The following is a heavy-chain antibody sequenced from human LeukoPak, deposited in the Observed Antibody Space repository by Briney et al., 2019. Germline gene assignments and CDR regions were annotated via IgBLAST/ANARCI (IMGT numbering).Heavy chain of an antibody. V-gene: IGHV3-23*01. J-gene: IGHJ4*02. CDR3: ARDLSGYYFFDY. CDR2: ISASIGYT. Sequence: GGSLRLSCAASGFTFSNFAMSWVRQAPGKGLEWVSTISASIGYTYYADSVKGRFTISRDNSKNTLYLQMNSLRAEDTAVYYCARDLSGYYFFDYWGQGTLVTVSS. D-gene: IGHD3-3*01. CDR1: GFTFSNFA.